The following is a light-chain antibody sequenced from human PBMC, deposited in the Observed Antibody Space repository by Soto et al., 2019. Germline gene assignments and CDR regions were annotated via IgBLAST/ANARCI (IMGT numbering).Light chain of an antibody. CDR1: QSISRW. CDR2: DVS. V-gene: IGKV1-5*01. CDR3: QQYNSYSIT. Sequence: IHLAPSSSTLSGSVGDVGTISWRASQSISRWLAWYQQKPGRAPKLLIYDVSSLKSGVPSRFSGSGSGTEFTLTISSLQPDDFATYYCQQYNSYSITFGQGTRLEIK. J-gene: IGKJ5*01.